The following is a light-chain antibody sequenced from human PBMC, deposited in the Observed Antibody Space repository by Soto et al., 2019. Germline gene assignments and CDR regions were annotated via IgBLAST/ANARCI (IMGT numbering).Light chain of an antibody. CDR1: SRDVGFYHF. V-gene: IGLV2-11*01. CDR3: CAYTGTYS. J-gene: IGLJ1*01. Sequence: QSALAQPRSVSGSPGQSVTISCTGTSRDVGFYHFVSWYQQHPGKAPKLIIYDVAERPSGVPDRFSGSKSGNTASLTISGLQVEDEADYYCCAYTGTYSLGTGTKVTVL. CDR2: DVA.